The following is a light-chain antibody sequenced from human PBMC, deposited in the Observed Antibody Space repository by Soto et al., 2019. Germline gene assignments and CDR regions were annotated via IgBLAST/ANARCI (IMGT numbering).Light chain of an antibody. Sequence: EIVMTQSPATLSVSPGERATLSCRASQSVRHNLAWYQQKPGQAPRLLIYGASTRATDIPARFSGSGSGTEFTHNISSLQSEGVAVYYCQQSNNWPYTFGQGTKVDIK. J-gene: IGKJ2*01. CDR3: QQSNNWPYT. CDR2: GAS. V-gene: IGKV3-15*01. CDR1: QSVRHN.